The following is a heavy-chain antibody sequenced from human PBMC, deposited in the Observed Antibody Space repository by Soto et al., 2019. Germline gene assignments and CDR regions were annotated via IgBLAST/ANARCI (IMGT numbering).Heavy chain of an antibody. J-gene: IGHJ5*02. V-gene: IGHV4-59*01. CDR1: GGSISSYY. Sequence: PSETLSLTCTVSGGSISSYYWSWIRQPPGKGLEWIGYIYYSGSTNYNPSLKSRVTISVDTSKNQFSLKLGSVTAADTAVYYCARKGYSYGLSHGGRNNWFDPWGQGTLVTVSS. CDR2: IYYSGST. CDR3: ARKGYSYGLSHGGRNNWFDP. D-gene: IGHD5-18*01.